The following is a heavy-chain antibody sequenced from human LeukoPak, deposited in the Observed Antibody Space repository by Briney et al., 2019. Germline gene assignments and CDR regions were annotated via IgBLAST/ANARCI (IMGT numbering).Heavy chain of an antibody. CDR2: ISSSGSTI. D-gene: IGHD3-9*01. Sequence: PGGSLRLSCAASGFTFSDYYMSWIRQAPGKGLEWVSYISSSGSTIYYADSVKGRFTISRDNAKNSLYLQMNSLRAEDTAVYYCARIVLRYFDWLIETPMSYFDYWGQGTLVTVSS. J-gene: IGHJ4*02. CDR3: ARIVLRYFDWLIETPMSYFDY. CDR1: GFTFSDYY. V-gene: IGHV3-11*04.